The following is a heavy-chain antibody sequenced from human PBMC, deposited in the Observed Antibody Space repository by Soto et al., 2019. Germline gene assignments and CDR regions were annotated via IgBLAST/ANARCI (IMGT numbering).Heavy chain of an antibody. J-gene: IGHJ4*02. CDR2: ISGSGGST. V-gene: IGHV3-23*01. Sequence: GYLRLSCAASGFTFRSYDMSWVRQAPGKGLEWVSAISGSGGSTYYADSVKGRFTISRDNSKNTLYLQMNSLRAEDTAVYYCAEDGAPISGEAARPGYYFDYWGQGTLVTVSS. CDR3: AEDGAPISGEAARPGYYFDY. D-gene: IGHD6-6*01. CDR1: GFTFRSYD.